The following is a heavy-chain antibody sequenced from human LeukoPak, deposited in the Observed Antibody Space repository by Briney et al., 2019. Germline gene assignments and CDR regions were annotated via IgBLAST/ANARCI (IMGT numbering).Heavy chain of an antibody. V-gene: IGHV3-9*01. J-gene: IGHJ6*02. CDR1: GFTFDDYA. CDR2: ISWNSASI. CDR3: ATAGYYGSGSYYLPPPYYYYYGMDV. D-gene: IGHD3-10*01. Sequence: GGSLRLSCAASGFTFDDYAMHWVRQAPGKGLEWVSGISWNSASIGYADSVKGRFTISRDNAKNSLYLQMNSLRAEDTALYYCATAGYYGSGSYYLPPPYYYYYGMDVWGQGTTVTVSS.